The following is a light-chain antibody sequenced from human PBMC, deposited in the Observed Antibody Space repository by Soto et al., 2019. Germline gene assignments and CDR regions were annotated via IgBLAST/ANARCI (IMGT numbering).Light chain of an antibody. CDR1: ESVSDNY. J-gene: IGKJ4*01. V-gene: IGKV3-20*01. CDR2: SAS. CDR3: QQYGSSPLT. Sequence: EIVLTQSPGTLSLSPGERATLSCRASESVSDNYLAWYQQRSGQAPRLVIYSASSRASAVPDRFSGSGSGADFTLTIRRLEPEDFAVYYCQQYGSSPLTFGGGTKVDIK.